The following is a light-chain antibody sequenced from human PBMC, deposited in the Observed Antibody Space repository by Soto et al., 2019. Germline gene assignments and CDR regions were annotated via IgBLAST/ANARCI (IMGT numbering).Light chain of an antibody. Sequence: VMTQSPATLSVSPGERATLSCRASQSVSTNLAWYQQRPGQAPRLIISGAYARATGIPGRFSGSGSGTEFTLTIRSLQSEDFAIYYCQQFNKWPRTFGQGTRVEIK. CDR1: QSVSTN. CDR3: QQFNKWPRT. V-gene: IGKV3-15*01. CDR2: GAY. J-gene: IGKJ1*01.